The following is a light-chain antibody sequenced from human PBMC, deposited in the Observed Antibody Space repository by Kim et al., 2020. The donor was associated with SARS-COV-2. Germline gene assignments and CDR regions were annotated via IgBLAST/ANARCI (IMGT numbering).Light chain of an antibody. Sequence: QRVTISCSGGRSNIGSNYVYWYQHLPGAAPKLVIYNNNEWPSGVPDRFSGSKSGTSASLAISGLRSDDEADYYCAAWDDSLSALWVFGGGTKLTVL. CDR2: NNN. CDR3: AAWDDSLSALWV. CDR1: RSNIGSNY. V-gene: IGLV1-47*02. J-gene: IGLJ3*02.